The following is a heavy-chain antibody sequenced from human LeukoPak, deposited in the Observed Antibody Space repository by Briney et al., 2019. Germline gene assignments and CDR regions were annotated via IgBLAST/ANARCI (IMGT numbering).Heavy chain of an antibody. Sequence: SETLSLTCIVSGGSLNSPNYSWGWIRQPPGKGLEWIGTIYYTGTTYYNPSLKSRLTISVDTSKNQFSLKLTSVTAADTAVYYCARHDYYGSLNWFDPWGQGTLITVSS. D-gene: IGHD3-10*01. CDR2: IYYTGTT. V-gene: IGHV4-39*01. J-gene: IGHJ5*02. CDR1: GGSLNSPNYS. CDR3: ARHDYYGSLNWFDP.